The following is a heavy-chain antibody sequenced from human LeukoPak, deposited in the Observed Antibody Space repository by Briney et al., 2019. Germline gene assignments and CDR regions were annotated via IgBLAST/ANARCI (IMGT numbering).Heavy chain of an antibody. CDR2: FDPEGGET. CDR1: GYTLTELS. D-gene: IGHD3-3*01. Sequence: ASVKVSCKVSGYTLTELSMHWVRQAPGKGLEWMGGFDPEGGETIYAQKFQGRVTMTEDTSTDTAYMELSSLRSEDTAVYYCATDRGIFGEYDYWGQGTLVTVSS. V-gene: IGHV1-24*01. CDR3: ATDRGIFGEYDY. J-gene: IGHJ4*02.